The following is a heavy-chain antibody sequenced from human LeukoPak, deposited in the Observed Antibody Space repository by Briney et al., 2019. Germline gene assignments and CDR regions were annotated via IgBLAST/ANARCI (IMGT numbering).Heavy chain of an antibody. CDR2: IKSKTDGGTT. Sequence: GGSLRLSCAASGFTFSNAWMSWVRQAPGKGLEWVGRIKSKTDGGTTDYAATVKGRFTISRDDSKNTLYLQMNSLKTEDTAVYYCTTTVVIAPSDAFDIWGQGTMVTVSS. CDR1: GFTFSNAW. V-gene: IGHV3-15*01. J-gene: IGHJ3*02. CDR3: TTTVVIAPSDAFDI. D-gene: IGHD2-21*01.